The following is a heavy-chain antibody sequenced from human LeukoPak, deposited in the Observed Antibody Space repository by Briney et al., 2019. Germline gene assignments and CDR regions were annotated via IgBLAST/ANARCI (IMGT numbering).Heavy chain of an antibody. Sequence: ASVKVSCQASGYTFTGYYMHWARQAPGQGLEWMGWINPNSGGTNYAQKFQGRVTMTRDTSISTAYMELSRLRSDDTAVYYCARDYGSGSYYTVGYWGQGTLVTVSS. CDR3: ARDYGSGSYYTVGY. V-gene: IGHV1-2*02. D-gene: IGHD3-10*01. J-gene: IGHJ4*02. CDR2: INPNSGGT. CDR1: GYTFTGYY.